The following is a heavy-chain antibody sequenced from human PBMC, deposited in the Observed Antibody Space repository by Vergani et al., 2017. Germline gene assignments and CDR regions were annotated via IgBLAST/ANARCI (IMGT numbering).Heavy chain of an antibody. D-gene: IGHD3-10*01. CDR3: GRVADFYGLGSRLLDL. CDR2: MYHSGST. Sequence: QVRLQESGPGLVKPSETLSLTCSVSGGSMRGYYWSWIRQPPGKELEWIGYMYHSGSTNYNPSLETRVTISGDTSKNQFSLKLNSVTDADTAVYYCGRVADFYGLGSRLLDLWGQGILVTVSS. V-gene: IGHV4-59*01. J-gene: IGHJ5*02. CDR1: GGSMRGYY.